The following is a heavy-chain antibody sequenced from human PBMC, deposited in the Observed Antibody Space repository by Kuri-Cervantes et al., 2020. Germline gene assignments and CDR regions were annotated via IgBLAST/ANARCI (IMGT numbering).Heavy chain of an antibody. CDR2: ISYDGSNK. Sequence: GESLKISCKASGFTFSSYAMHWVRQAPGKGLEWVAVISYDGSNKYYADSVKGRFTISRDNSKNTLYLQMNSLRAEDTAVYYCARKTTVTNGGAFDIWGQGTRVTVSS. CDR1: GFTFSSYA. D-gene: IGHD4-17*01. CDR3: ARKTTVTNGGAFDI. V-gene: IGHV3-30-3*01. J-gene: IGHJ3*02.